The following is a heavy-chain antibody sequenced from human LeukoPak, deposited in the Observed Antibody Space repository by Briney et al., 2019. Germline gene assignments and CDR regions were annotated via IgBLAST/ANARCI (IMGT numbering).Heavy chain of an antibody. Sequence: SETLSLTCAVYGGSFSGYYWSWIRQPPGKGLEWIGEINHSGSTNYNPSLKSRVTISVDTSKNQFSLKLSSVTAADTAVYYCARSGQWRGYCSGGSCSWFDPWGQGTLVTVSS. CDR2: INHSGST. CDR3: ARSGQWRGYCSGGSCSWFDP. CDR1: GGSFSGYY. V-gene: IGHV4-34*01. D-gene: IGHD2-15*01. J-gene: IGHJ5*02.